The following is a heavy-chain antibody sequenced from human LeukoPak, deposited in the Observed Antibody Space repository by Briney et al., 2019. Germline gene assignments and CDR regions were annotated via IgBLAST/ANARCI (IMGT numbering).Heavy chain of an antibody. CDR3: NTYGSGRKFDY. V-gene: IGHV3-15*04. J-gene: IGHJ4*02. Sequence: PSETLSLTCALSVVSLSSSNWWSWVRQIPGKGLEWVGLIESKTDGGTTDSPAPVKGRFTMSRDDSTNTLYLQMNSLKSEDTAVYYCNTYGSGRKFDYWGQGILVTVSS. CDR2: IESKTDGGTT. CDR1: VVSLSSSNW. D-gene: IGHD3-10*01.